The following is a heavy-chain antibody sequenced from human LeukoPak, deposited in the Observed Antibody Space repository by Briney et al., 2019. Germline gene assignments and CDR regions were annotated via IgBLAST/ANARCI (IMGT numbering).Heavy chain of an antibody. J-gene: IGHJ4*02. CDR2: IYYSGST. D-gene: IGHD3-10*01. CDR1: GGSISSGDCY. Sequence: SETLSLTCTVSGGSISSGDCYWSWIRQPPGKGLEWIGYIYYSGSTYYNPSLKSRVTISVDTSKNQFSLKLSSVTAADTAVYYCARVYHYGSGSYYTYFDYWAREPWSPSPQ. CDR3: ARVYHYGSGSYYTYFDY. V-gene: IGHV4-30-4*01.